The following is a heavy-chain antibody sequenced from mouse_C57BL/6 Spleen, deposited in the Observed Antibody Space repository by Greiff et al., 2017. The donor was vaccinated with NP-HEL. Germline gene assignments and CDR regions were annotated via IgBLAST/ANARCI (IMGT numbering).Heavy chain of an antibody. Sequence: VQVVESGAELVRPGASVTLSCKASGYTFTDYEMHWVKQTPVHGLEWIGAIDPETGGTAYNQKFKGKAILTADKSSSTAYMELRSLTSEDSAVYYCTPYDYDGTWFAYWGQGTLVTVSA. CDR2: IDPETGGT. V-gene: IGHV1-15*01. CDR1: GYTFTDYE. D-gene: IGHD2-4*01. J-gene: IGHJ3*01. CDR3: TPYDYDGTWFAY.